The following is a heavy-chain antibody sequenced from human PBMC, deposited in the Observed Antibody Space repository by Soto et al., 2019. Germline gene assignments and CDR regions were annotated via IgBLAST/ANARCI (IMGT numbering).Heavy chain of an antibody. D-gene: IGHD3-3*01. Sequence: GGSLRLSCAASGFTFSSYWMSWVRQAPGKGLEWVANIKQDGSEKYYVDSVKGRFTISRDNAKNSLYLQMNSLRAEDTAVYYCARTQKIFGGSVFDYWGQGTLVTVSS. V-gene: IGHV3-7*01. CDR2: IKQDGSEK. CDR1: GFTFSSYW. CDR3: ARTQKIFGGSVFDY. J-gene: IGHJ4*02.